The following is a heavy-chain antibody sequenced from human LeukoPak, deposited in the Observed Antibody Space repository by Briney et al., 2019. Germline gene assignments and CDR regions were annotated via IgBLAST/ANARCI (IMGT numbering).Heavy chain of an antibody. V-gene: IGHV4-30-4*01. CDR1: GGSISSGDYY. J-gene: IGHJ4*02. CDR2: IYYSGST. D-gene: IGHD6-19*01. Sequence: SQTLSLTCTVSGGSISSGDYYWSWIRQPPGKGLEWIGYIYYSGSTYYNPSHKSRVTISVDTSKNQFSLKLSSVTAADTAVYYCARLYSSGWSLDYWGQGTLVTVSS. CDR3: ARLYSSGWSLDY.